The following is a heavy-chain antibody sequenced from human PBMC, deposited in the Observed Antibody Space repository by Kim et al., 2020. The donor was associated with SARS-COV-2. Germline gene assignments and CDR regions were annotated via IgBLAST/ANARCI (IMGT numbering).Heavy chain of an antibody. J-gene: IGHJ2*01. CDR2: INHSGST. CDR3: ARGSIIILTISTRYFDL. D-gene: IGHD3-9*01. V-gene: IGHV4-34*01. CDR1: GGSFSGYY. Sequence: SETLSLTCAVYGGSFSGYYWSWIRQPPGKGLEWIGEINHSGSTNYNPSLKSRVTISVDTSKNQFSLKLSSVTAADTAVYYCARGSIIILTISTRYFDLWGRGTLVTVSS.